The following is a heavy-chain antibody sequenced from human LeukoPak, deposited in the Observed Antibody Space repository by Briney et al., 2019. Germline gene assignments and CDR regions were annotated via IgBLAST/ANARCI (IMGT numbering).Heavy chain of an antibody. CDR1: GFTFSNYW. Sequence: GGSLRLSCAASGFTFSNYWMSWVRQAPGKGLEWVANIKQDGSEKYYVDSVKGRFIISRDNAKNSLYLQMNSLRAEDTAVYYCAREGGYYESSGYYYYWGQGTLVTVSS. V-gene: IGHV3-7*01. D-gene: IGHD3-22*01. CDR2: IKQDGSEK. CDR3: AREGGYYESSGYYYY. J-gene: IGHJ4*02.